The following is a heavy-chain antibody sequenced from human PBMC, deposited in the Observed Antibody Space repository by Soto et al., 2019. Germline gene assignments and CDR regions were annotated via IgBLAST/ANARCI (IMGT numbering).Heavy chain of an antibody. CDR2: INGSGGST. CDR3: AKWDGDWGSHYYYYGMDV. J-gene: IGHJ6*02. Sequence: GGSLTLSCAASGFTFSSYAMSWVRQAPGKGLEWVSAINGSGGSTYYADSVKGRFTICGDNSKNTLYLQMNSLRAEDTAVCYCAKWDGDWGSHYYYYGMDVWGQGTTVTVSS. D-gene: IGHD7-27*01. V-gene: IGHV3-23*01. CDR1: GFTFSSYA.